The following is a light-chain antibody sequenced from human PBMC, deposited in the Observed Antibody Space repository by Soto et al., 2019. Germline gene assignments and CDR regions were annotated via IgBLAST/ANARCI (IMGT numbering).Light chain of an antibody. CDR1: HSDIGGYKH. V-gene: IGLV2-14*01. Sequence: QSVLTQPGSVSASPGQSITIPCLGTHSDIGGYKHVCWYQQHPGKAPKLIIYEASNRPSGISDRFSGSKSGNTASLTISGLQADDEADYYCSSYTSSTNLYIFGTGTKVTVL. CDR3: SSYTSSTNLYI. CDR2: EAS. J-gene: IGLJ1*01.